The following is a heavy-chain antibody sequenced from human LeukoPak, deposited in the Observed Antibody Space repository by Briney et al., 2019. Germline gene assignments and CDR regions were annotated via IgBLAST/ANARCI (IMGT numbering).Heavy chain of an antibody. CDR3: ARDTSAMAAAGTRAPFDS. J-gene: IGHJ4*02. Sequence: TGGSLRLSCVASGFTFSNYAMNWVRQGTGKGLECVSSLSSSSFSTYYADSVKGRFTISRDNSKNTLYLQMNSLRAEDTAVYYCARDTSAMAAAGTRAPFDSWGQGTLVIVSS. CDR2: LSSSSFST. D-gene: IGHD6-13*01. CDR1: GFTFSNYA. V-gene: IGHV3-23*01.